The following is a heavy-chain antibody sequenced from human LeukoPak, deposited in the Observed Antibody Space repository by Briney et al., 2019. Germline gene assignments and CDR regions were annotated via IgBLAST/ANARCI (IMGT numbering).Heavy chain of an antibody. Sequence: TGGSLRLSCAASGFTVSSNYMSWVRQAPGKGLEWVSVIYSGGSTYYADSVKGRFTISRDNSKNTLYLQMNSLRAEDTAVYYCARGGGIVGATYHHFDYWGQGTLVTVSS. J-gene: IGHJ4*02. CDR2: IYSGGST. CDR3: ARGGGIVGATYHHFDY. CDR1: GFTVSSNY. V-gene: IGHV3-53*01. D-gene: IGHD1-26*01.